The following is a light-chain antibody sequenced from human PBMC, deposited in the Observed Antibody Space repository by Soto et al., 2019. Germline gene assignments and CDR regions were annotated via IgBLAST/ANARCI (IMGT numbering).Light chain of an antibody. CDR3: CSYAGSPYV. CDR1: SSDVGAYNY. CDR2: DVS. J-gene: IGLJ1*01. V-gene: IGLV2-11*01. Sequence: QSALTQPRSVSGSPGQSVTISCTRASSDVGAYNYVSWYQQHPGKAPKLMIYDVSTRPSGVPDRFSGSKSGTTASLTISGLQAEDEADYYCCSYAGSPYVFGTGTKLTVL.